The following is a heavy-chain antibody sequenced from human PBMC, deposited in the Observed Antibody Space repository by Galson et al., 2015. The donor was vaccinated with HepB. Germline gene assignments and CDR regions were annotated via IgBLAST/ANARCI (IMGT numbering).Heavy chain of an antibody. J-gene: IGHJ4*02. CDR3: AKDLSSRYSFDN. D-gene: IGHD6-13*01. Sequence: SLRLSCAASGFRFSNDAMHWVRQAPGKGLEWVTFISYDGSVKYYADSVKGRFTISRDNSKNTLYLQMNTLRTEDTAVYYCAKDLSSRYSFDNWGQGTLVTVSS. V-gene: IGHV3-30*18. CDR2: ISYDGSVK. CDR1: GFRFSNDA.